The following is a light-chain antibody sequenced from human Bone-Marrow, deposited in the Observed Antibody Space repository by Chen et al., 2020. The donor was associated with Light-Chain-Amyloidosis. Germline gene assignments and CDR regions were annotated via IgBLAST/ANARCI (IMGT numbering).Light chain of an antibody. Sequence: SYVLTQPSSLSVAPAQTATIARGGNNIGSTSVHWYQQTPGQAPLLVVYDDSDRPAGIPERLCGSKSGNTATLTISRVEAGDEADYYCQVWDRSSDRPVFGGGTKLTVL. V-gene: IGLV3-21*02. CDR3: QVWDRSSDRPV. J-gene: IGLJ3*02. CDR1: NIGSTS. CDR2: DDS.